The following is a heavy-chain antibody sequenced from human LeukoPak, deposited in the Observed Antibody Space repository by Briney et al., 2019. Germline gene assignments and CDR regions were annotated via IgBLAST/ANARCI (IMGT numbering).Heavy chain of an antibody. CDR3: AKDHLAGYSYGGYYFDY. J-gene: IGHJ4*02. Sequence: GGSLRLSCAASGFTFSNYGMHWVRQAPGRGLEWVAVISYDGSNKNYVDSVKGRFTISRDNSKNTLYLQMSSLRGEDTAVYYCAKDHLAGYSYGGYYFDYWGQGTLVTVSS. D-gene: IGHD5-18*01. CDR1: GFTFSNYG. CDR2: ISYDGSNK. V-gene: IGHV3-30*18.